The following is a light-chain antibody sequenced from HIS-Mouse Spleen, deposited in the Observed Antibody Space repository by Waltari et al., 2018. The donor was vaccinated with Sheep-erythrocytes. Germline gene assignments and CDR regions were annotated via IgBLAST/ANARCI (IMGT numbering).Light chain of an antibody. CDR2: EGS. V-gene: IGLV2-23*01. Sequence: QSALTQPASVSGSPGQSITISCTGTSSYVGSHNLVSWYQQPPGKAPKLMIYEGSKRPSGVSNRFSGSKSGNTASLTISGLQAEDEADYYCCSYAGSSTPWVFGGGTKLTVL. CDR3: CSYAGSSTPWV. J-gene: IGLJ3*02. CDR1: SSYVGSHNL.